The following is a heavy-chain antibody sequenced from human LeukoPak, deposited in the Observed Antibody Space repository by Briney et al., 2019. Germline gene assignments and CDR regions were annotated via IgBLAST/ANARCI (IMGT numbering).Heavy chain of an antibody. CDR3: ARSPAYCGGDCYSY. D-gene: IGHD2-21*02. CDR1: GFTFSGDW. V-gene: IGHV3-7*01. J-gene: IGHJ4*02. Sequence: GGSLRPSCAAFGFTFSGDWMGWGRQGPGEGVGWVANIKQDGSEKYYVDSVKGRFTISRDNAKNSLYLQMNSLRAEDTAVYYCARSPAYCGGDCYSYWGQGTLVTVSS. CDR2: IKQDGSEK.